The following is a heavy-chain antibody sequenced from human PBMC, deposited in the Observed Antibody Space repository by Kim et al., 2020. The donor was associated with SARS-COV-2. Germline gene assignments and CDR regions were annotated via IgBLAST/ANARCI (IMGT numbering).Heavy chain of an antibody. Sequence: SFQGQVTISADKSISTAYLQWSSLKASDTAMYYCARGYCSGGICAEYFQHWGQGTLVTVSS. J-gene: IGHJ1*01. D-gene: IGHD2-15*01. CDR3: ARGYCSGGICAEYFQH. V-gene: IGHV5-51*01.